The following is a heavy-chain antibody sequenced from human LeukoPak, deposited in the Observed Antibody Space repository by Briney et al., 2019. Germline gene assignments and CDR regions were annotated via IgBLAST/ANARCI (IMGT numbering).Heavy chain of an antibody. V-gene: IGHV3-21*01. CDR1: GFTFSSYS. D-gene: IGHD1-1*01. J-gene: IGHJ5*02. Sequence: PGGSLRLSCAASGFTFSSYSMNWVRQAPGKGLEWVSSISSSSSYIYYADSVKGRFTISRDNAKNSLNLQMNSLRAEDTAVYYCAREGNWNDASPWGQGTLVTVSS. CDR3: AREGNWNDASP. CDR2: ISSSSSYI.